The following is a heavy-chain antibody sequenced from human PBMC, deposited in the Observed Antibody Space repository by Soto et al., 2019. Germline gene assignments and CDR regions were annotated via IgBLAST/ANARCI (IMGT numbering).Heavy chain of an antibody. J-gene: IGHJ6*02. D-gene: IGHD2-21*02. CDR3: AREDDGGDSLDV. CDR1: GGSMSSYY. V-gene: IGHV4-59*12. Sequence: SETLSLTCSVSGGSMSSYYWSWIRQPPEKGLEWIGQIYYSGSTNYNPSLKSRVTISVDTSKNQFSLHLTSVTAADTAVYFCAREDDGGDSLDVWGQGTTVTVSS. CDR2: IYYSGST.